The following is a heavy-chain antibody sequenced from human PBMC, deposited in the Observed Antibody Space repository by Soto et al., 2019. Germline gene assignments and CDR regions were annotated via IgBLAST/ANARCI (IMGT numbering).Heavy chain of an antibody. CDR1: GGSVSSGSYY. Sequence: PSETLSLTCTVSGGSVSSGSYYGSWIRQPPGKGLEWIGYIYYSGSTNYKPSLKSRVTISVDTSKNQFSLKLSSVTAADTAVYYCAREATGTTFWLEPWGQGTLATVS. V-gene: IGHV4-61*01. CDR2: IYYSGST. J-gene: IGHJ5*02. D-gene: IGHD1-7*01. CDR3: AREATGTTFWLEP.